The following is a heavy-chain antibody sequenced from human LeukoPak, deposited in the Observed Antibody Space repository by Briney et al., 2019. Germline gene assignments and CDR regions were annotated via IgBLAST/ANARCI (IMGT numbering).Heavy chain of an antibody. J-gene: IGHJ4*02. V-gene: IGHV4-34*01. CDR2: INHSGST. CDR3: TIVAWPSYFDY. CDR1: GGSFSGYY. Sequence: SETLSLTCAVYGGSFSGYYWSWIRQPPGKGLEWIGEINHSGSTNYSPSLKSRVTISVDTSKNQFSLKLSSVTAADTAVYYCTIVAWPSYFDYWGQGTLVTVSS. D-gene: IGHD5-12*01.